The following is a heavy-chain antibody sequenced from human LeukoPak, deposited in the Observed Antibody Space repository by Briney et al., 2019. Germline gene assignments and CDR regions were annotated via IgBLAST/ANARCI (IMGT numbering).Heavy chain of an antibody. V-gene: IGHV3-48*04. CDR3: ARVRGYYDSSGYFQH. Sequence: GGSLRLSCAASGFTFSSYSMNWVRQAPGKGLEWVPYISSSSSTIYYADSVKGRFTISRDNAKNSPYLQMNSLRAEDTAVYYCARVRGYYDSSGYFQHWGQGTLVTVSS. CDR1: GFTFSSYS. CDR2: ISSSSSTI. D-gene: IGHD3-22*01. J-gene: IGHJ1*01.